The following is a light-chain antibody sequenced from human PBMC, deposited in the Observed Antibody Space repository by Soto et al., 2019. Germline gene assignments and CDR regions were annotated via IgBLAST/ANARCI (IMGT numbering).Light chain of an antibody. V-gene: IGKV1-17*01. CDR3: QQYNSYPWT. J-gene: IGKJ1*01. CDR2: AAS. CDR1: QSITSNY. Sequence: DIQMTQSPSSLSASVGDRVTITCRTSQSITSNYLSWYQHKPGKAPNLLINAASSLQTGAPSRFSGSGSGTEFTLTITSLQPDEFATYYCQQYNSYPWTVGQGTKVDIK.